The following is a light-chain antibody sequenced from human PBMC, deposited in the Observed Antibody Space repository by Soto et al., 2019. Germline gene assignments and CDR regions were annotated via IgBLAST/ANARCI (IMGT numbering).Light chain of an antibody. CDR3: QQYDNSIT. CDR2: GAS. Sequence: EIVLTQSPGTLSLSGGETATLSCRASQSVSSNNLAWYHQKPGQTPRLLIYGASSRATGIPDRFSGSGSGTDFTLTISRLEPEDFAVYYCQQYDNSITFGQGTRLEIE. CDR1: QSVSSNN. V-gene: IGKV3-20*01. J-gene: IGKJ5*01.